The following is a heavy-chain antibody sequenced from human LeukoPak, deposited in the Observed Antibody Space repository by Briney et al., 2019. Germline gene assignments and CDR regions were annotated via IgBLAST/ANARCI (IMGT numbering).Heavy chain of an antibody. Sequence: SSETLSLTCAVYGGSFSGYYWSWIRQPPGKGLEWIGEINHSGSTNYNPSLKSRVTISVDTSKNQFSLKLSSVTAADTAVYYCARAHCSSTSCYGNYFDYWGQGTLVTVSS. J-gene: IGHJ4*02. D-gene: IGHD2-2*01. V-gene: IGHV4-34*01. CDR1: GGSFSGYY. CDR3: ARAHCSSTSCYGNYFDY. CDR2: INHSGST.